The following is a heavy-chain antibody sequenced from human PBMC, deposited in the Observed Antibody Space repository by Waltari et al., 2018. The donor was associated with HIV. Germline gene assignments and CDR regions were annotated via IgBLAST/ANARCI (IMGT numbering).Heavy chain of an antibody. CDR3: TRAVFWSTFFSDNFFDY. CDR1: SLNFRNYW. D-gene: IGHD3-3*01. V-gene: IGHV3-74*01. J-gene: IGHJ4*02. CDR2: VNGDASST. Sequence: EVELVVSGGGLVQPGGYLRLSLAASSLNFRNYWISLVCQVPGKVLVWVSRVNGDASSTDYADSVRGRFTISRDNAKNTVFLQMDSLRADDTAVYYCTRAVFWSTFFSDNFFDYWGQGTPLTVSS.